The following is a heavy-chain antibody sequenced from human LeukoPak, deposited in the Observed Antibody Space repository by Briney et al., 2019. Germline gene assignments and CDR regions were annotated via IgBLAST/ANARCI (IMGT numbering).Heavy chain of an antibody. CDR3: ARGVGIVVADAFDI. V-gene: IGHV4-39*07. D-gene: IGHD2-21*01. CDR1: GGSISSSSSY. Sequence: SETLSLTCTVSGGSISSSSSYWGWIRQPPGKGLEWIGSIYYSGSTYYNPSLKNRVTISVDTSKNQFSLKLSSVTAADTAVYYCARGVGIVVADAFDIWGQGTMVTVSS. CDR2: IYYSGST. J-gene: IGHJ3*02.